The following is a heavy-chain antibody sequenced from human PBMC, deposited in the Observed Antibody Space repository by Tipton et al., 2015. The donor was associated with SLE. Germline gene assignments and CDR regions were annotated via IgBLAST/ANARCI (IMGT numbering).Heavy chain of an antibody. CDR3: ARHEGAGSSWPPDF. Sequence: GLVKPSQTLSLTCTVAGGSLRNDADYWTWIRQHPGRGLEWIGFTHYSQGTHYNPSLKSRLSISVDTSKKQFSLNLSSVTAADSAVYYCARHEGAGSSWPPDFWGQGILVTVSS. V-gene: IGHV4-31*03. CDR1: GGSLRNDADY. J-gene: IGHJ4*02. D-gene: IGHD6-13*01. CDR2: THYSQGT.